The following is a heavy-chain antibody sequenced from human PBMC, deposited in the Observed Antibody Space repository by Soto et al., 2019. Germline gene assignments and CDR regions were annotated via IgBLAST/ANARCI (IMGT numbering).Heavy chain of an antibody. D-gene: IGHD3-22*01. CDR3: AKDYGGYYYDSSGYYPFDY. CDR2: ISGSGGST. CDR1: GFTFSSYA. Sequence: GGSLRLSCAASGFTFSSYAMSWVRQAPGKGLEWVSAISGSGGSTYYADSVKGRFTISRDNSKNTLYLQMNSLRAEDTAVYYCAKDYGGYYYDSSGYYPFDYWGRGTLVTVSS. J-gene: IGHJ4*02. V-gene: IGHV3-23*01.